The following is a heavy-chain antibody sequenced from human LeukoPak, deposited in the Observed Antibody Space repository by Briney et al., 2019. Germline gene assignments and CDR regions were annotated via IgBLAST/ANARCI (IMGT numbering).Heavy chain of an antibody. J-gene: IGHJ4*02. CDR3: AKGYYFDILSGYSSLDS. CDR2: ISYDGSNK. D-gene: IGHD3-9*01. V-gene: IGHV3-30*18. CDR1: GFTFSSYG. Sequence: GGSLRLSCAASGFTFSSYGMHWVRQAPGKGLEWVAVISYDGSNKYYADSVKGRFTISRDNSKNTLYLQMNSLRAEDTAMYYCAKGYYFDILSGYSSLDSWGQGTLVTVSS.